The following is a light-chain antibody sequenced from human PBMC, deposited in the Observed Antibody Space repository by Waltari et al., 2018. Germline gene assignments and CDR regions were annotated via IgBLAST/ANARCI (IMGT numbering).Light chain of an antibody. CDR3: QQYHKWLPFT. CDR2: AAT. V-gene: IGKV3-15*01. Sequence: EIVMTQSPATLSVSPGERATLSCRASQSININLAWYHQGPGQPPRLLISAATSSATGVPARFSGNGSETEFTLTISSLQSDDFGVYYCQQYHKWLPFTLGQGTNL. J-gene: IGKJ2*01. CDR1: QSININ.